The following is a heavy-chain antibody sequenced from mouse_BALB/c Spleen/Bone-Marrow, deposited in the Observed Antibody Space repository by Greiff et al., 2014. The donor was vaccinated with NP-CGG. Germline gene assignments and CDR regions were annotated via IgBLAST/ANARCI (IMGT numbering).Heavy chain of an antibody. Sequence: LVESGPELVKPGASVKISRKASGYTFTDYYINWVKQKPGQGLEWIGWIYPGSGNTKYNEKFKGKATLTVDTSSSTAYMQLSSLTSEDTAVYFCANLGRYAMDYWGQGTSVTVSS. D-gene: IGHD3-1*01. J-gene: IGHJ4*01. CDR3: ANLGRYAMDY. V-gene: IGHV1-84*02. CDR2: IYPGSGNT. CDR1: GYTFTDYY.